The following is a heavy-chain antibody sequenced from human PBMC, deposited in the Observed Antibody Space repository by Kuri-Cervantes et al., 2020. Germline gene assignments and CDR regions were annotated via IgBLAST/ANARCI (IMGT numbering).Heavy chain of an antibody. CDR1: GGSISSGGYS. CDR2: IYHSGST. Sequence: LRLSCAVSGGSISSGGYSWSWIRQPPGKGLEWIGYIYHSGSTNYNPSLKSRVTISVDTSKNQFSLKLSSVTAADTAVYYCARSGYVFLVFDYWGQGTLVTVSS. CDR3: ARSGYVFLVFDY. J-gene: IGHJ4*02. V-gene: IGHV4-30-2*01. D-gene: IGHD5-12*01.